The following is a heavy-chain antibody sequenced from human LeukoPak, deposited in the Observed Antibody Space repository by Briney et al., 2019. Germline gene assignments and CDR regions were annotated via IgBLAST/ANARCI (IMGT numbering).Heavy chain of an antibody. V-gene: IGHV3-48*03. D-gene: IGHD2-15*01. CDR2: ISHSGSTI. J-gene: IGHJ5*02. CDR3: ARGRGVDWFDP. CDR1: GFTFSSYE. Sequence: GGSLRLSCVVSGFTFSSYEMNWVRQAPGKGLEWVSYISHSGSTIYYADSVKGRFTISRDNAKNSLYLQMNSLRTEDTAVYYCARGRGVDWFDPWGQGTLVTVSS.